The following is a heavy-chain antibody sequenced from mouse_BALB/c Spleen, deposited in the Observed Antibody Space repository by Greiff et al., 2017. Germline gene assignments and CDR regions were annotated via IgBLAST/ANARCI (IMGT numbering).Heavy chain of an antibody. D-gene: IGHD2-14*01. Sequence: VKVEESGPGLVAPSQSLSITCTVSGFSLTSYGVHWVRQPPGKGLEWLGVIWAGGSTNYNSALMSRLSISTDNSTSQVFLKMNSLQTDDTAMYYCAGYYRYDATPPYWGQGTLVTVSA. CDR2: IWAGGST. V-gene: IGHV2-9*02. CDR3: AGYYRYDATPPY. CDR1: GFSLTSYG. J-gene: IGHJ3*01.